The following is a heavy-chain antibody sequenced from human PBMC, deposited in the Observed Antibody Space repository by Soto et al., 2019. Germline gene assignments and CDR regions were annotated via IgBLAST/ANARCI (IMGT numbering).Heavy chain of an antibody. D-gene: IGHD1-1*01. Sequence: ASVKVSCKASGYTFTGYYIHWVRKAPGQGLEWMGWINPNSGDTNYAQKFQGWVTMTRDTSISTAYMELSRLRSDDTAVYYCAKGTGTAGHGYYYGMDVWGQGTTVTVSS. V-gene: IGHV1-2*04. CDR1: GYTFTGYY. CDR3: AKGTGTAGHGYYYGMDV. CDR2: INPNSGDT. J-gene: IGHJ6*02.